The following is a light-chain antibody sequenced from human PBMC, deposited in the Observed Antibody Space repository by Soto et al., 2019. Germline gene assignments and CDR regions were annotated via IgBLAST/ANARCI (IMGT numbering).Light chain of an antibody. J-gene: IGKJ1*01. CDR2: AAS. Sequence: LSSPDSQSVSSSYLAWYQQKPGQAPRLLIYAASSRATGIPDRFSGGGSGTDFTLTFSSLKPEDFAVYSWQQCGSSPWKFGEGTKVDIK. CDR3: QQCGSSPWK. V-gene: IGKV3-20*01. CDR1: QSVSSSY.